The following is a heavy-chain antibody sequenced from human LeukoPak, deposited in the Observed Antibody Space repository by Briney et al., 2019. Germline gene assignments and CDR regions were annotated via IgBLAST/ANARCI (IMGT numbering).Heavy chain of an antibody. CDR2: INHSGST. D-gene: IGHD2-2*01. CDR3: ARGRKYCSSTSCYFSHFDY. CDR1: GGSFSGYY. Sequence: PETLSLTCAVYGGSFSGYYWSWIRQPPGKGLEWIGEINHSGSTNYNPSLKSRVTISVDTSKNQFSLKLSSVTAADTAVYYCARGRKYCSSTSCYFSHFDYWGQGTLVTVSS. V-gene: IGHV4-34*01. J-gene: IGHJ4*02.